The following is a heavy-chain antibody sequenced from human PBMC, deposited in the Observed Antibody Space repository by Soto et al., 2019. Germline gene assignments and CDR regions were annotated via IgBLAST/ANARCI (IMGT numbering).Heavy chain of an antibody. J-gene: IGHJ3*02. CDR1: GFTFSDYF. V-gene: IGHV3-11*01. Sequence: GGSLRLSCAASGFTFSDYFMTWMRQAPGKGLEWVSYISSSGDTKYYADSVKGRFTVSRDNTRKLMYLQMNSLRAEDTAVYHCAIAFDIWGQGTVVTVAS. CDR3: AIAFDI. CDR2: ISSSGDTK.